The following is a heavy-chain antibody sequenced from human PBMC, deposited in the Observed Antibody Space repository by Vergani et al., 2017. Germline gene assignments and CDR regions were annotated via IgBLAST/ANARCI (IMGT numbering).Heavy chain of an antibody. CDR1: ESSFISNE. Sequence: EVMLVQSGAEVKKPGESLKISCKYSESSFISNEIAWVRQMSGKGIQWMGNINPIDSKIASSPSFQGQAIMSLDKSITPAYLQWRSLKASDTAIYYCTRHVPCGDGSCLHFDHWGQGTQVTVSS. V-gene: IGHV5-51*01. J-gene: IGHJ4*02. CDR3: TRHVPCGDGSCLHFDH. D-gene: IGHD2-21*01. CDR2: INPIDSKI.